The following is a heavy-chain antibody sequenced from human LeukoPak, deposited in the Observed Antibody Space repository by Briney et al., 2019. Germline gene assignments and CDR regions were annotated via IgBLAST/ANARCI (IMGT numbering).Heavy chain of an antibody. CDR1: GYTFTGYY. V-gene: IGHV1-2*02. CDR2: INPNSGGT. Sequence: ASVKVSCKASGYTFTGYYMHWVRQAPGQGLEWMGWINPNSGGTNYAQKFQGRVTMTRDTSIGTAYMELSRLRSDDTAVYYCARGGTSSITGLDYWGQGTLVTVSS. CDR3: ARGGTSSITGLDY. J-gene: IGHJ4*02. D-gene: IGHD1-20*01.